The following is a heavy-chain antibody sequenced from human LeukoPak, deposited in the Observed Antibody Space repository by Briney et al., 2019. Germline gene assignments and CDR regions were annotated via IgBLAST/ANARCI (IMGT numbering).Heavy chain of an antibody. Sequence: ASVKVSCKASGGTFSSYAISWVRQAPGQGLEWMGGIIPIFGTANYAQKFQGRVTITTDESTSTAYMELSSLRSEDTVVYYCARSSEASYYYDIWFDPWGQGTLVTVSS. CDR1: GGTFSSYA. D-gene: IGHD3-22*01. CDR3: ARSSEASYYYDIWFDP. J-gene: IGHJ5*02. CDR2: IIPIFGTA. V-gene: IGHV1-69*05.